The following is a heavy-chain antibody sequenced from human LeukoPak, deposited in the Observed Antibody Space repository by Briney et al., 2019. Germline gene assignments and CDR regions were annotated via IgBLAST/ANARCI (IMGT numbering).Heavy chain of an antibody. CDR1: GFTFGDYG. V-gene: IGHV3-49*04. Sequence: GGSLRLSCTASGFTFGDYGMSWVRQAPGKGLEWVGFIRSKAYGGTTEYAASVKGRFTISRDDSKSIAYLQMDSLRGDDAAVYYCAKAVGSISWSFDYWGQGTLVTVSS. CDR3: AKAVGSISWSFDY. J-gene: IGHJ4*02. D-gene: IGHD6-13*01. CDR2: IRSKAYGGTT.